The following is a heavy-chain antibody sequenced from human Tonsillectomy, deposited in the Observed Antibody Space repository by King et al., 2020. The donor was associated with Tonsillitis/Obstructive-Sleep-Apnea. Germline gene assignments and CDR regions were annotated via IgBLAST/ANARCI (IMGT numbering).Heavy chain of an antibody. CDR2: IKSNANGGTT. V-gene: IGHV3-15*07. CDR1: GFTFNNAW. Sequence: VQLVESGGGLVKPGGSLRLSCAVSGFTFNNAWMNWVRQAPGKGLEWVGRIKSNANGGTTDYAAPVKGRFTISRDESKNTLDLQMNSLKTEDTAVYYCAPAGGNKSRHHDFWGQGTLVTVSS. CDR3: APAGGNKSRHHDF. J-gene: IGHJ4*02. D-gene: IGHD3/OR15-3a*01.